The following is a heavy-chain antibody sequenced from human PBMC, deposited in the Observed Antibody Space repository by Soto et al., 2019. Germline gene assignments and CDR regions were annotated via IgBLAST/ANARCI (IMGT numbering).Heavy chain of an antibody. CDR3: ARENGSGSEYYGMDV. J-gene: IGHJ6*02. V-gene: IGHV4-31*03. D-gene: IGHD3-10*01. CDR2: IYYSGST. Sequence: SETLSLTCTVSGVSISSGGYFWSWIRQHPGKGLEWIGYIYYSGSTYYNPSLKSRVTISVDTSKNQFSLKLSSVTAADTAVYYCARENGSGSEYYGMDVWGQGTTVTVSS. CDR1: GVSISSGGYF.